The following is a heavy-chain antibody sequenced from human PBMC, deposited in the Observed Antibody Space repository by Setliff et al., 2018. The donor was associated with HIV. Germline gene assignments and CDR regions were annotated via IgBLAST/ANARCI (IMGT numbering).Heavy chain of an antibody. CDR1: GGSIISHF. V-gene: IGHV4-59*11. J-gene: IGHJ4*02. D-gene: IGHD3-16*01. Sequence: SETLSLTCTVSGGSIISHFWSWIRQPPGKGLEWIGSIYYSGSTNYNPSLKSRVTISVVTSKNQFSLKLSSVTAADTAVYYCARGTLYYDYVWGTPFPFDYWGQGTLVTVAS. CDR2: IYYSGST. CDR3: ARGTLYYDYVWGTPFPFDY.